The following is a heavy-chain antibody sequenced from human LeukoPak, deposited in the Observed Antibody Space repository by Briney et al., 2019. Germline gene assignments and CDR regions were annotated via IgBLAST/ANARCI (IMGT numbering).Heavy chain of an antibody. V-gene: IGHV3-21*04. CDR1: GFTFSSYG. CDR2: ISSSSSYI. D-gene: IGHD3-3*01. Sequence: GGSLRLSCAASGFTFSSYGMSWVRQAPGKGLEWVSSISSSSSYIYYADSVKGRFTISRDNAKNSLYLQMNSLRAEDTALYYCAKDLIPGRDFLGAFDIWGQGTMVTVSS. J-gene: IGHJ3*02. CDR3: AKDLIPGRDFLGAFDI.